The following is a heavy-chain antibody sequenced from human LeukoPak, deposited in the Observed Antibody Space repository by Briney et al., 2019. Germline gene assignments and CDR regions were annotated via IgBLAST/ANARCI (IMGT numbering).Heavy chain of an antibody. J-gene: IGHJ6*03. V-gene: IGHV1-69*01. Sequence: GASVKVSRKASGGTFSSYAISWVRQAPGQGLEWMGGIIPICGTANYAQKFQGRVTITADESTSTAYMELSSLRSEDTAVYHCARRGENYPGGNYYYYYMDVWGKGTTVTISS. CDR3: ARRGENYPGGNYYYYYMDV. CDR1: GGTFSSYA. CDR2: IIPICGTA. D-gene: IGHD1-7*01.